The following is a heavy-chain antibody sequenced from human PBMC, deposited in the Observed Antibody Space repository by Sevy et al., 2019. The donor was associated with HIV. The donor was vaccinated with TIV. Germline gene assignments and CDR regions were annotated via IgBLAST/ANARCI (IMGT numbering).Heavy chain of an antibody. CDR3: TTGGFEQLGYHDAFDI. CDR1: GFTFSNAW. CDR2: IKSKTDGGTT. D-gene: IGHD6-6*01. J-gene: IGHJ3*02. V-gene: IGHV3-15*01. Sequence: GGSLRLSCAASGFTFSNAWMSWVRQAPGKGLEWVGRIKSKTDGGTTDYAAPVKGRFTISRDDSKNTLYLQMNSLKTEDTAVYYCTTGGFEQLGYHDAFDIWGQGTMVTVSS.